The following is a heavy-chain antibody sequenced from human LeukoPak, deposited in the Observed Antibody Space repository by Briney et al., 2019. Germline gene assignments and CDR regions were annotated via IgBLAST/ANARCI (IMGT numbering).Heavy chain of an antibody. D-gene: IGHD3/OR15-3a*01. J-gene: IGHJ4*02. CDR2: IEYSGNT. CDR1: GGSISSYF. CDR3: ARQTGSGLFILP. V-gene: IGHV4-39*01. Sequence: SETLSLTCTVSGGSISSYFWGWLRQPPGRGLEWIGGIEYSGNTYYNPSLKRRVTISVDTSNNQFSLRLTSVTAADTAVYYCARQTGSGLFILPGGQGTLVTVSS.